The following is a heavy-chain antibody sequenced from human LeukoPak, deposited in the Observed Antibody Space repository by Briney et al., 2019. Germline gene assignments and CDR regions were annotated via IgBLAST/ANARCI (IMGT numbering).Heavy chain of an antibody. V-gene: IGHV6-1*01. CDR3: ARDPHPPKLERLRGFSYYYYGMDV. CDR1: GDSVSSNSAA. J-gene: IGHJ6*02. D-gene: IGHD1-1*01. Sequence: PSQTLSLTCAISGDSVSSNSAAWNWIRQSPSRGLEWLGRTYYRSKWYNDYAVSVKSRITINPDTSKNQFSLQLNSVTPEDTAVYYCARDPHPPKLERLRGFSYYYYGMDVWGQGTTVTVSS. CDR2: TYYRSKWYN.